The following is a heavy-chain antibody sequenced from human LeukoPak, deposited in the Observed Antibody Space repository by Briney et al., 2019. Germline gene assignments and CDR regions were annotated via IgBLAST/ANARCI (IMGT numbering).Heavy chain of an antibody. CDR1: GYTFTSYG. V-gene: IGHV1-18*01. CDR3: ARDTRGGSYSAETRHFDY. J-gene: IGHJ4*02. D-gene: IGHD1-26*01. CDR2: ISAYNGNT. Sequence: ASVKVSCKASGYTFTSYGISWVRQAPGQGLEWMEWISAYNGNTNYAQKLQGRVTMTTDTSTSTAYMELRSLRSDDTAVYYCARDTRGGSYSAETRHFDYWGQGTLVTVSS.